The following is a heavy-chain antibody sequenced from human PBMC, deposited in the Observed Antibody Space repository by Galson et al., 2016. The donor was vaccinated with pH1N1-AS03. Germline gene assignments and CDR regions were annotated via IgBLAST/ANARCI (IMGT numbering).Heavy chain of an antibody. J-gene: IGHJ4*02. CDR1: GYTFTGYF. CDR2: ISPSSGAT. D-gene: IGHD2-21*01. V-gene: IGHV1-2*02. CDR3: AKYCGATCFDY. Sequence: SVKVSCKASGYTFTGYFLHWVRQAPGQGLEWMGWISPSSGATNYAQKFQGRVTMTRDTSISTAYMELSRLTSDDTAVYYCAKYCGATCFDYWGQGTLVTVSS.